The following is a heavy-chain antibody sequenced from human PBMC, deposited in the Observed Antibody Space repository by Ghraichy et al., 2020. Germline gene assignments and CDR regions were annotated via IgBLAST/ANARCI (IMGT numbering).Heavy chain of an antibody. CDR2: IFWNDDA. Sequence: SGPTLVKPTQTLTLTCTFSGFSLNTTGEGVGWIRQPPGKALEWLALIFWNDDARYRPSLKSRLTITKDTSKNQVVPRMTNVDPVDTATYYCAHTLTGTINYYYYGVDVWGQGTTVTVSS. V-gene: IGHV2-5*01. CDR1: GFSLNTTGEG. J-gene: IGHJ6*02. D-gene: IGHD1-7*01. CDR3: AHTLTGTINYYYYGVDV.